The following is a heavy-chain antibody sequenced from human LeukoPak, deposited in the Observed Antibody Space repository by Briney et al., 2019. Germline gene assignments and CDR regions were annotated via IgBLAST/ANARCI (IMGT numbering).Heavy chain of an antibody. Sequence: PSETLSLTCTVSGYSISSGYYWGWIRQPPGKGLEWIGNIYHSGNTYYNPSLKSRLTISADTSKNQFSLTLTSVTAADTAVYYCARDRSVGVLPAPPFDFWGQGTLVTVSS. CDR3: ARDRSVGVLPAPPFDF. CDR1: GYSISSGYY. J-gene: IGHJ4*02. V-gene: IGHV4-38-2*02. CDR2: IYHSGNT. D-gene: IGHD6-6*01.